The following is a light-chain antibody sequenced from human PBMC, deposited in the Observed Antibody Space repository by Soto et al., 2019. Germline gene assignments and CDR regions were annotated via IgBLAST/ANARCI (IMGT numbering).Light chain of an antibody. V-gene: IGKV3-15*01. CDR3: QQYNNWPPQVT. CDR1: QSVATN. Sequence: EIVMTQSPGTLSVSPGERATLSCRASQSVATNLAWYQQRAGQAPRLLIYDASTMASGIPSRFSGSGSGTEFTLTISSLQSEDFALYYCQQYNNWPPQVTFGQGTRLDMK. CDR2: DAS. J-gene: IGKJ5*01.